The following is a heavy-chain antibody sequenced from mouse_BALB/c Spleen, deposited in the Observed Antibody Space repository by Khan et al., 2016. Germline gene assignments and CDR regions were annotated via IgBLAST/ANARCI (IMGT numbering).Heavy chain of an antibody. CDR2: ISYSGSI. CDR3: ERSDYGRDGFVY. J-gene: IGHJ3*01. Sequence: EVELVVSGPGLVKPSQSLSLTCTVTDYSITSDYAWNWIRQFPGNKLEWMGYISYSGSISYNPSLKSRISITRDTSKNQLFLQLNSVTTEDTATYHCERSDYGRDGFVYWGQGTLVTVSA. D-gene: IGHD1-1*02. V-gene: IGHV3-2*02. CDR1: DYSITSDYA.